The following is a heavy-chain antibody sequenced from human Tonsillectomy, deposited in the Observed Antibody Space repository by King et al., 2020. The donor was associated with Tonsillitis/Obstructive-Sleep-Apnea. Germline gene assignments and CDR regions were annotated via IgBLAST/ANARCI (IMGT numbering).Heavy chain of an antibody. D-gene: IGHD5-12*01. V-gene: IGHV3-20*04. Sequence: VQLVESGGGVVRPGGSLRLSCAASGFTFDDYGMSWVRQAPGKGLEWVSGINWSGVSTGYADSVKGRFTISRDNAKNSLYLQMNSLRAEDTALYYCARWRPWLRSYYFDYWGQGTLVTVSS. J-gene: IGHJ4*02. CDR1: GFTFDDYG. CDR3: ARWRPWLRSYYFDY. CDR2: INWSGVST.